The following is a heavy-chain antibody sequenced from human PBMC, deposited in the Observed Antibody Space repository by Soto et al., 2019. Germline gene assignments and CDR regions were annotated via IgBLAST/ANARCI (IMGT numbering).Heavy chain of an antibody. CDR1: AYSITSGYY. CDR3: ARYRSSYFDY. D-gene: IGHD6-6*01. J-gene: IGHJ4*02. CDR2: FYHSGST. Sequence: SLTCAVSAYSITSGYYWGWMRQPPGKGLEWIANFYHSGSTYYNPSLKSRVTITVDTSKNQLSLKLSSVTAADTAVYYCARYRSSYFDYWGQGTLVTVSS. V-gene: IGHV4-38-2*01.